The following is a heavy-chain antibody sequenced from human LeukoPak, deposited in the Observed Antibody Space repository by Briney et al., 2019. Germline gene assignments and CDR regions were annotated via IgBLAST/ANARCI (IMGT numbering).Heavy chain of an antibody. V-gene: IGHV4-59*08. D-gene: IGHD1-1*01. J-gene: IGHJ4*02. CDR3: AGRTDSPNSFDC. CDR1: GGSISSYH. CDR2: IFYNGGT. Sequence: SSETLSLTCTVSGGSISSYHWNWIRQPPGKGLEWIGNIFYNGGTNYNPSLKSRVTIPVDTSKKQISLKLSSVTAADTAVYYCAGRTDSPNSFDCWGQGTLVTVSS.